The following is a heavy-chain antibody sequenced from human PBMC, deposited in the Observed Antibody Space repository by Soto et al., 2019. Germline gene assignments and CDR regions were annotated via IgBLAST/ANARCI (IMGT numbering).Heavy chain of an antibody. J-gene: IGHJ4*02. Sequence: GGSLRLSCAASGFTFSNYWMNWVRQAPGRGLEWVANIKQDATEKYYVDSVKGRFTISRDNAKNSLYLQVNSLRAEDTAVYYCARGLNSLCNWNYNYWGQGTLVTVSS. CDR2: IKQDATEK. V-gene: IGHV3-7*05. CDR3: ARGLNSLCNWNYNY. D-gene: IGHD1-7*01. CDR1: GFTFSNYW.